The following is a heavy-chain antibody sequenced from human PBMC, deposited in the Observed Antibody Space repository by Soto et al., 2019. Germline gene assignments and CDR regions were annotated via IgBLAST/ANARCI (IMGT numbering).Heavy chain of an antibody. CDR1: GYTFTSYA. J-gene: IGHJ4*02. D-gene: IGHD6-13*01. CDR2: INAGNGNT. V-gene: IGHV1-3*01. CDR3: ARETAVSSSWYKGFDY. Sequence: GASVKVSCKASGYTFTSYAMHWVRQAPGQRLEWMGWINAGNGNTKYSQKFQGRVTITRDTSASTAYMELSSLRSEDTAVYYCARETAVSSSWYKGFDYWGQGTLVTVSS.